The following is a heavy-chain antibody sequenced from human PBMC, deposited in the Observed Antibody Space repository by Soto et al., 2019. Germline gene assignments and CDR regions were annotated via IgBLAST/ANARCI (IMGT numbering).Heavy chain of an antibody. CDR1: GGSVSSSTSY. Sequence: SETLSLTCTVSGGSVSSSTSYWGWIRQPPGKGLEWIGSIYYSGTTYYNPSLKSRLTISVDQSKNQFSLKLTSVTAADTAVYFCARHWDRGADILAFNIWGQGTMVTVSS. J-gene: IGHJ3*02. CDR2: IYYSGTT. CDR3: ARHWDRGADILAFNI. V-gene: IGHV4-39*01. D-gene: IGHD3-9*01.